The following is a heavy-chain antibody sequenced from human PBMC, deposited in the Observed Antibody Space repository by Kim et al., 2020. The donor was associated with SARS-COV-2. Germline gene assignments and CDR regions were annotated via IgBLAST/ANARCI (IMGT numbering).Heavy chain of an antibody. Sequence: GGSLRLSCAASGFTFSSYAMHWVRQAPGKGLEWVAVISYDGSNKYYVDSVKGRFTISRDNSKNTLYLQMNSLRAEDTAVYYCARDWSLGEPYYGMDVWGQGTTVTVSS. V-gene: IGHV3-30*04. CDR1: GFTFSSYA. CDR2: ISYDGSNK. D-gene: IGHD3-16*01. CDR3: ARDWSLGEPYYGMDV. J-gene: IGHJ6*02.